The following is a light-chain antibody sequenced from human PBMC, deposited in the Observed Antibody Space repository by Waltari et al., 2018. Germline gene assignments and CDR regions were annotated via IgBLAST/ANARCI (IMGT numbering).Light chain of an antibody. Sequence: DIQMSQSPSSLSASVGDRVTITCRASQGISSYLNWYQQKPGKAPKLLIYYANSLASGVPSMFSGSGSGTEFTLTISSLQPEDFATYYCQQGNSNPPTFGQGTKVEIK. J-gene: IGKJ1*01. CDR2: YAN. V-gene: IGKV1-39*01. CDR1: QGISSY. CDR3: QQGNSNPPT.